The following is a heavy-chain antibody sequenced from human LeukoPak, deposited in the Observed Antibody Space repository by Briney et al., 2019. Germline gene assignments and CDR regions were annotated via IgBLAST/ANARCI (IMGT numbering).Heavy chain of an antibody. Sequence: SQTLSLTCAISGDSVSSNSAAWNWIRQSPSRGLEWLGRTYYRSKWYNDYAVSVKSRITINPDTSKNQFSLQLNSVTPEDTAVYXXXREEAMIPDNWFDPWGQGTLVTVSS. J-gene: IGHJ5*02. CDR2: TYYRSKWYN. CDR3: XREEAMIPDNWFDP. CDR1: GDSVSSNSAA. V-gene: IGHV6-1*01. D-gene: IGHD3-22*01.